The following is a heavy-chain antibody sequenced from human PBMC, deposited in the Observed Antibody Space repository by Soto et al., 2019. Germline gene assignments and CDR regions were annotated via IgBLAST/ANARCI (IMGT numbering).Heavy chain of an antibody. V-gene: IGHV4-34*01. Sequence: SESLSRTCVADGGCLSSYNCSWVRQPPGKGLEWIGEINHSGSTNYNPSLKSRVTISVDTSKNQFSLKLSSVTAADTAVYYCIVPAAGYNWFDPWGQGTLVTVSP. CDR1: GGCLSSYN. CDR2: INHSGST. CDR3: IVPAAGYNWFDP. J-gene: IGHJ5*02. D-gene: IGHD2-2*01.